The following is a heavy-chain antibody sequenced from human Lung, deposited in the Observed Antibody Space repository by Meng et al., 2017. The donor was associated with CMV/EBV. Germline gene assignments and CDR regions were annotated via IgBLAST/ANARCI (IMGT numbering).Heavy chain of an antibody. CDR3: ARWERTAMDPYYYYGMDV. D-gene: IGHD5-18*01. Sequence: GESXKISCAASGFTFSSYSMNWVRQAPGKGLEWVSSISSSSSYIYYADSVKGRFTISRDNAKNSLYLQMNSLRAEDTAVYYCARWERTAMDPYYYYGMDVWXQGTTVTVSS. CDR2: ISSSSSYI. CDR1: GFTFSSYS. J-gene: IGHJ6*02. V-gene: IGHV3-21*01.